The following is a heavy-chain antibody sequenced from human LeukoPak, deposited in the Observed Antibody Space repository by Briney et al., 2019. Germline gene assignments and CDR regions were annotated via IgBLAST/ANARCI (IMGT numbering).Heavy chain of an antibody. CDR2: IYYSGST. D-gene: IGHD3-3*01. CDR3: ARPEGGFGVVHDWYFDL. V-gene: IGHV4-39*01. Sequence: SETLSLTCTVSGGSISSSSYYWGWIRQPPGKGLEWIGSIYYSGSTYYNPSLKSRVTISVDTSKNQFSLKLSSVTAADTAVYYCARPEGGFGVVHDWYFDLWGRGTLVTVSS. CDR1: GGSISSSSYY. J-gene: IGHJ2*01.